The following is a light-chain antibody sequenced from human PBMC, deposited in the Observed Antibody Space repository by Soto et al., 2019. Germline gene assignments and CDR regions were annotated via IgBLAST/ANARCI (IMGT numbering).Light chain of an antibody. CDR1: QSVNSDS. V-gene: IGKV3-20*01. Sequence: EIVLTQSPCTLSLSPGEGATLSCRASQSVNSDSLACYEQKPGQAPRLLISGATTRATGIPDRFRGSGSGKDFTLTISRLEPEDFAVYWCQQYGSSLTFGQGTKVDI. CDR3: QQYGSSLT. J-gene: IGKJ1*01. CDR2: GAT.